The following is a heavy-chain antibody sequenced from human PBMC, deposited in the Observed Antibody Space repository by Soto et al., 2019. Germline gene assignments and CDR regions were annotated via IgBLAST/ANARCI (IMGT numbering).Heavy chain of an antibody. J-gene: IGHJ6*03. CDR1: GFTFTDWY. CDR2: IDKTGDTV. V-gene: IGHV3-11*01. D-gene: IGHD6-6*01. CDR3: AKEGDSSSDNYYYLDV. Sequence: PGGSLRLSCATSGFTFTDWYMSWIRQAPGKGLEWISYIDKTGDTVSYADSVRGRFTISRDNAQNSLDLHLNSLTPEDTAVYFCAKEGDSSSDNYYYLDVWGRGTTVTVSS.